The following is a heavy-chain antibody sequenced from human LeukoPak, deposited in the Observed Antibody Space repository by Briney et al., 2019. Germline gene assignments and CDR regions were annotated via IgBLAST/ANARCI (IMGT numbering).Heavy chain of an antibody. V-gene: IGHV4-30-4*01. CDR2: IYYSGST. J-gene: IGHJ4*02. CDR1: GGSISSGDYF. Sequence: PSETLSLTYTVSGGSISSGDYFWRSIRQPPAKVLEWIGYIYYSGSTYYNPSLKSRVTISVDTSKNQFSLKLSCVTAADTAVYYCARVGTSSGYYYADYWGQGTLVTVSS. D-gene: IGHD3-22*01. CDR3: ARVGTSSGYYYADY.